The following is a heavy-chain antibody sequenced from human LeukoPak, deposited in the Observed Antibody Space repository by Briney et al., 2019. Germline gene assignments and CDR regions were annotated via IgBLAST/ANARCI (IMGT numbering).Heavy chain of an antibody. CDR1: GGTFNSYA. D-gene: IGHD5-24*01. CDR2: IIPIFATT. V-gene: IGHV1-69*05. J-gene: IGHJ6*03. Sequence: ASVKVSCKASGGTFNSYAISWVRQAPGQGLEWMGGIIPIFATTNHAQKFQGRVTITTDEPRTTAYMELCSLRSEDTAVYYCARGGWVQQKYYMDVWGKGTTVTVSS. CDR3: ARGGWVQQKYYMDV.